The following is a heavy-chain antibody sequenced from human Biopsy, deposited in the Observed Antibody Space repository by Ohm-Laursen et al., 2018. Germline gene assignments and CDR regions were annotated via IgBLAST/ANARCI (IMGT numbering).Heavy chain of an antibody. V-gene: IGHV4-39*01. CDR2: IYYSGNT. J-gene: IGHJ4*02. Sequence: GTLSLTCTVSGGSISDSTYHWGWLRQSPGKGLEWIGNIYYSGNTDYSPSLKSRFTISVDTSTNQFSLKLRSVTAADTAVYYCARQVDFWSGYVDYWGQGTLVAVSS. CDR1: GGSISDSTYH. D-gene: IGHD3-3*01. CDR3: ARQVDFWSGYVDY.